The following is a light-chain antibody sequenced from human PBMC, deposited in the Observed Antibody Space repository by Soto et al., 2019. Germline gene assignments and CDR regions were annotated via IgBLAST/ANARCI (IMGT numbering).Light chain of an antibody. V-gene: IGKV3-15*01. Sequence: EIIWTQSPASLSVSPGERATLSCRASQSVNNNLAWYQQKPGQAPRLLIYGASTRATGIPGRFRGSGSGTEFTLTITSLQSEDFGVYFCQQYNNLPPDTFGQGTKLEIK. CDR1: QSVNNN. CDR3: QQYNNLPPDT. CDR2: GAS. J-gene: IGKJ2*01.